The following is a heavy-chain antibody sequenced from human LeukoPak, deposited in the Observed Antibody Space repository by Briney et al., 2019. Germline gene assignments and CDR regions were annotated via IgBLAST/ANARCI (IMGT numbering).Heavy chain of an antibody. D-gene: IGHD6-13*01. V-gene: IGHV3-23*01. CDR3: AKEDYSSGWYAPY. J-gene: IGHJ4*02. Sequence: GGSLRLSCAASGFTFSSYAMSWVRQAQGKGLEWVSAISGSGGSTYYADSVKGRFTISRDNSKNTLYLQMNSLRAEDTALYYCAKEDYSSGWYAPYWGQGTLVTVSS. CDR1: GFTFSSYA. CDR2: ISGSGGST.